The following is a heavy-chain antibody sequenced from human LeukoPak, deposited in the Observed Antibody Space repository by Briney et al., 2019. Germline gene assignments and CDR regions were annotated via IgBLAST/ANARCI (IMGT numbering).Heavy chain of an antibody. CDR1: GGSISSYY. Sequence: PSETLSLTCIVSGGSISSYYWSWIRQPPGKGLEWIGYIYYSGSTNYNPSLKSRVTISVDTSKNQFSLKLSSVTAADTAVYYCARHTDKQWLVPYFDYWGQGTLVTVSS. CDR3: ARHTDKQWLVPYFDY. V-gene: IGHV4-59*08. J-gene: IGHJ4*02. CDR2: IYYSGST. D-gene: IGHD6-19*01.